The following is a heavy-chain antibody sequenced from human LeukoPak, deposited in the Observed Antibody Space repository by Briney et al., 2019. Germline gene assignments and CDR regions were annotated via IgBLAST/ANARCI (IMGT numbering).Heavy chain of an antibody. J-gene: IGHJ4*02. D-gene: IGHD3-22*01. Sequence: PGGSLRLSCAASGFTYSSFGMTWVRQAPGKGLEGFSSMSSSSSYIYYADSVKGRFTISRDNAKNSLYLQMNSLRAEDTAVYYCARDLKNYYDSSGYWGQGTLVTVSS. CDR2: MSSSSSYI. V-gene: IGHV3-21*01. CDR1: GFTYSSFG. CDR3: ARDLKNYYDSSGY.